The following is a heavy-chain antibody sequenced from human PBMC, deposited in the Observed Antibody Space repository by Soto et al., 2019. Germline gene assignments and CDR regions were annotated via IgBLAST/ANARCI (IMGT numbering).Heavy chain of an antibody. D-gene: IGHD3-10*01. CDR3: ARARLSNGDPNIYFFYGLDV. V-gene: IGHV1-69*01. CDR1: GDMFRNSA. CDR2: IIPLFRKT. J-gene: IGHJ6*02. Sequence: QVRLVQSGAEVKRPGTSVKVSCKASGDMFRNSAFTWVRQAPGQGLAWMGVIIPLFRKTDVAQKFQGRVNCTADESTSSLYMEVSSLTSEDTAVYYCARARLSNGDPNIYFFYGLDVWGQGTTITVSS.